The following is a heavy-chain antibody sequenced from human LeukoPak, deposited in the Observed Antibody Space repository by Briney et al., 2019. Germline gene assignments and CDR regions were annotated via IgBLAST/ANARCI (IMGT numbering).Heavy chain of an antibody. Sequence: ASVKVSCKASGYTFTGYYMHWVRQAPGQGLGWMGWINPNSGGTNYAQKFQGRVTMTRDTSISTAYMELSRLRSDDTAVYYCARSSGSSSWYWFDPWGQGTLVTVSS. CDR2: INPNSGGT. J-gene: IGHJ5*02. V-gene: IGHV1-2*02. CDR1: GYTFTGYY. CDR3: ARSSGSSSWYWFDP. D-gene: IGHD6-13*01.